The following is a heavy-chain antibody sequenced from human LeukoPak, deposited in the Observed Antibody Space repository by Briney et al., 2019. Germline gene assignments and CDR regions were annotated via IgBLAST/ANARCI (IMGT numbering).Heavy chain of an antibody. CDR2: ISGSSGLT. CDR1: GFTLSNYA. J-gene: IGHJ4*02. Sequence: GGSLRPSCAASGFTLSNYAMSWVRQAPGRGLEWVSAISGSSGLTYYADSVKGRFTISRDNSKNTLFLQMNSLRAEDTAVYYCARRGESTSYGDYRFDYWGQGTLVTVSS. CDR3: ARRGESTSYGDYRFDY. D-gene: IGHD4-17*01. V-gene: IGHV3-23*01.